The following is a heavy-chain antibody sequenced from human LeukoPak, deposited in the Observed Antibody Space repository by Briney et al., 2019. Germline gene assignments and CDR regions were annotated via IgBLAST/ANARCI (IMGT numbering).Heavy chain of an antibody. CDR3: ARYYSCGWFDY. J-gene: IGHJ4*02. D-gene: IGHD6-19*01. CDR1: GFTFSNNY. CDR2: IYGGGGT. Sequence: PGGSLRLSCAASGFTFSNNYVTWVRQAPGKGLEWVSLIYGGGGTYYSDSVKGRFTISRDDSKNTLYLQMNSLRAEDTAVYYCARYYSCGWFDYWGQGVLVTSSS. V-gene: IGHV3-53*01.